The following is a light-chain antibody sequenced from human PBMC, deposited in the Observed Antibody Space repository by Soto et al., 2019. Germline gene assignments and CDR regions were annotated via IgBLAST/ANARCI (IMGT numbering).Light chain of an antibody. J-gene: IGKJ1*01. CDR2: GAS. Sequence: ETVLTQSPATLSLSPGETATLSCRASQRVTNNLAWYQWKLGQPPRLLIYGASTRATGIPVRFRGSGSGTEFTVTIGSLQSEDSVVYYCQQHHNWPWTFGQGTRVELK. CDR1: QRVTNN. CDR3: QQHHNWPWT. V-gene: IGKV3-15*01.